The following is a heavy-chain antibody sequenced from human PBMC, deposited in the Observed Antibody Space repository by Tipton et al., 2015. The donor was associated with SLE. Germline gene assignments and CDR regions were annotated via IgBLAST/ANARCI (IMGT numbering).Heavy chain of an antibody. CDR2: INTDGSST. D-gene: IGHD2-15*01. CDR3: ARTLGYCSGGSCHYYHYYMDV. CDR1: GFTFSSYW. Sequence: SLRLSCAASGFTFSSYWMLWVRQVAGKGLEWVSRINTDGSSTFYADSVKGRFTISRDNAKNTLYLQMNSLGAEDAAVYYCARTLGYCSGGSCHYYHYYMDVWGKGTTVTVSS. V-gene: IGHV3-74*01. J-gene: IGHJ6*03.